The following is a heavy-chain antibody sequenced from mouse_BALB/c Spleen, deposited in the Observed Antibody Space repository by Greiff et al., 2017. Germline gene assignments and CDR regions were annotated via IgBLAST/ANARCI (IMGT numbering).Heavy chain of an antibody. J-gene: IGHJ2*01. D-gene: IGHD1-2*01. CDR3: ARRAYGYYFDY. Sequence: EVQRVESGGGLVKPGGSLKLSCAASGFTFSSYAMSWVRQTPEKRLEWVASISSGGSTYYPDSVKGRFTISRDNARNILYLQMSSLRSEDTAMYYCARRAYGYYFDYWGQGTTLTVSS. V-gene: IGHV5-6-5*01. CDR1: GFTFSSYA. CDR2: ISSGGST.